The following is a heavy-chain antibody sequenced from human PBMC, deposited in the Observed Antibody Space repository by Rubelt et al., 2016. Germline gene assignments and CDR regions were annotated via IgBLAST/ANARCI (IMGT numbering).Heavy chain of an antibody. CDR3: ARILWEYYYDSSGYYPKFDY. CDR1: GFSLSNARMG. Sequence: QVTLKESGPVLVKPTETLTLTCTVSGFSLSNARMGVSWIRQPPGKALEWLAHIFSNDEKSYSTSLKSRLTISKDTSKSQVALTMTNMDPVDTATYYCARILWEYYYDSSGYYPKFDYWGQGTLVTVSS. CDR2: IFSNDEK. D-gene: IGHD3-22*01. V-gene: IGHV2-26*01. J-gene: IGHJ4*02.